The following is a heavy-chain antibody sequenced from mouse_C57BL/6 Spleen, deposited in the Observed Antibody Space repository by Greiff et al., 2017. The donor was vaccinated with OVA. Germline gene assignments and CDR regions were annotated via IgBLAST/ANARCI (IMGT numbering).Heavy chain of an antibody. V-gene: IGHV1-53*01. J-gene: IGHJ1*03. CDR3: ARSILLRFYFDV. Sequence: QVQLQQPGTELVKPGASVKLSCKASGYTFTSYWMHWVKQRPGQGLEWIGNINPSNGGTNYNEKFKSKTTLTVDKSSSTAYMQLSSLTSEDSAVYYCARSILLRFYFDVWGTGTTVTVSS. CDR1: GYTFTSYW. CDR2: INPSNGGT. D-gene: IGHD1-1*01.